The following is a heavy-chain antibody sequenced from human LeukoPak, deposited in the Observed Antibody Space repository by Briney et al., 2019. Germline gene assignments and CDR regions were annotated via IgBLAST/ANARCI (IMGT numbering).Heavy chain of an antibody. CDR1: GFTFTSSA. V-gene: IGHV1-58*02. CDR2: IVVGSGNT. J-gene: IGHJ4*02. Sequence: ASVKVSCKASGFTFTSSAMQWVRQARGQRLEWIGWIVVGSGNTNYAQKFQERVTITRDMSTSTAYMELSSLRSEDPAVYSCAAGAFGSGYYPIDYWGQGTLVTVSS. D-gene: IGHD3-22*01. CDR3: AAGAFGSGYYPIDY.